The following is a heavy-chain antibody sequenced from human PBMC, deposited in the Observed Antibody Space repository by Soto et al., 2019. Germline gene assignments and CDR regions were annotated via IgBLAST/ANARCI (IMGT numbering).Heavy chain of an antibody. V-gene: IGHV3-30-3*01. J-gene: IGHJ4*02. D-gene: IGHD2-15*01. CDR1: GFTFSSYA. CDR2: ISYDGSNK. Sequence: GGSLRLSCAASGFTFSSYAMHWVRQAPGKGLEWVAVISYDGSNKYYADSVKGRFTISRDNSKNTLYLQMNSLRAEDTAVYYCAREGSPAVAATTHFDYWGQGTLVTVSS. CDR3: AREGSPAVAATTHFDY.